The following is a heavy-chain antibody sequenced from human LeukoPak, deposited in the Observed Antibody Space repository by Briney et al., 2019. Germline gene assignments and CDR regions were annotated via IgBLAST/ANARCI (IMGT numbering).Heavy chain of an antibody. CDR3: AREGINRVRGVPFDI. CDR2: INPNNGGT. Sequence: GASVKVSCKASGGTVRRFGISWVRQAPGQGLEWVGWINPNNGGTYYGQKFQGRVTMTRDTSIRAAYMDLSSLISEDTAVYYCAREGINRVRGVPFDIWGQGTMVTVSS. CDR1: GGTVRRFG. J-gene: IGHJ3*02. D-gene: IGHD3-10*01. V-gene: IGHV1-2*02.